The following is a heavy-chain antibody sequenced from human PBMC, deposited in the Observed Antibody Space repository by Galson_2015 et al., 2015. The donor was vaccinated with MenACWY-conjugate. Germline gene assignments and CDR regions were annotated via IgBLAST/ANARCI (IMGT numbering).Heavy chain of an antibody. V-gene: IGHV1-18*01. CDR1: GYTFTSYG. J-gene: IGHJ6*02. CDR2: ISAYNGNT. Sequence: SVKVSCKASGYTFTSYGISWVRQAPGQGLEWMGWISAYNGNTNYAQKLQGRVTMTTDTSTSTAYMELRSLRSDDTAVYYCARDLRSVAAAGTGAHGMDVWGQGTTVTVSS. CDR3: ARDLRSVAAAGTGAHGMDV. D-gene: IGHD6-13*01.